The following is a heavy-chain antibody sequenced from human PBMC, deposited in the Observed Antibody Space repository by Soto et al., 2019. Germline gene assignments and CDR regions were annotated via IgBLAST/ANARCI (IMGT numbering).Heavy chain of an antibody. D-gene: IGHD3-10*01. CDR1: GGTFSSYT. CDR3: AREVKYGSGSYPNWFDP. CDR2: IIPILGIA. V-gene: IGHV1-69*08. Sequence: QVQLVQSGAEVKKPGSSVKVSCKASGGTFSSYTISWVRQAPGQGLEWMGRIIPILGIANYAQKFQGRVTITAXXSXTXXYMELSSLRSEDTAVYYCAREVKYGSGSYPNWFDPWGQGTLVTVSS. J-gene: IGHJ5*02.